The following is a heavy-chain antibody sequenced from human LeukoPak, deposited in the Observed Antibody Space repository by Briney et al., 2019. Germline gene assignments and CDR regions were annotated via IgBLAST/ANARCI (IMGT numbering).Heavy chain of an antibody. J-gene: IGHJ4*02. D-gene: IGHD2-15*01. V-gene: IGHV3-33*01. Sequence: GGSLRLSCAASGFTFSSYGMHWVRQAPGKGLEWVAVIWYDGSNKYYADSVKGRFTISRVNSENTLYLQMNSLRAEDTAVYYCARDHGSCFDYWGQGTLVTVSS. CDR2: IWYDGSNK. CDR3: ARDHGSCFDY. CDR1: GFTFSSYG.